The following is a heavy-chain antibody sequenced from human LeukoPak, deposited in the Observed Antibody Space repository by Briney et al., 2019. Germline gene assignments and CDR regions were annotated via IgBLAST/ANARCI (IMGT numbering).Heavy chain of an antibody. Sequence: GGSLRLSCAASGFFFSNYWMSWVRQAQGKGLEWVANINLDGNGRFYVDSVKGRFTISRDNNKRSVYLQMNSLRAEDTAVYYCARDTDDFQGLDIWGQGTRVTVSS. J-gene: IGHJ3*02. CDR2: INLDGNGR. D-gene: IGHD3-3*01. CDR1: GFFFSNYW. CDR3: ARDTDDFQGLDI. V-gene: IGHV3-7*01.